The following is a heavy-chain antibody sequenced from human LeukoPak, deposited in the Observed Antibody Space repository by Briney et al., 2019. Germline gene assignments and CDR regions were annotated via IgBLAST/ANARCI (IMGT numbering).Heavy chain of an antibody. CDR2: ISYSGTT. D-gene: IGHD6-19*01. CDR1: GGSISSYY. V-gene: IGHV4-59*01. J-gene: IGHJ5*02. CDR3: ARHVSGDYSSGWYRWFDP. Sequence: SETLSLTCTVSGGSISSYYWTWIRQPPGKGLEWIGYISYSGTTNYNPSLKSRVTISVDTSKKQVSLKLSSVTAADTAVYYCARHVSGDYSSGWYRWFDPWGQGTLVTVSS.